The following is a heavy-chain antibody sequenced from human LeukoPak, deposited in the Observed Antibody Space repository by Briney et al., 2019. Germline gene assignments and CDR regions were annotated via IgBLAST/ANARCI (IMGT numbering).Heavy chain of an antibody. D-gene: IGHD3-22*01. J-gene: IGHJ4*02. CDR2: ISYDGSSK. CDR1: GFTFSGYG. CDR3: AKEARFYDSSGYYN. Sequence: PGRSLRLSCAGSGFTFSGYGMHWVRRTPGKGLEWVALISYDGSSKYYADSVKGRFTISRDNSKNTLYLQMNSLRAEDTAVYYCAKEARFYDSSGYYNWGQGTLVTVSS. V-gene: IGHV3-30*18.